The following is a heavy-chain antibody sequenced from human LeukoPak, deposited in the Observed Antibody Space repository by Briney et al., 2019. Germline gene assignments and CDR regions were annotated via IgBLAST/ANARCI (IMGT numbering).Heavy chain of an antibody. V-gene: IGHV4-4*07. D-gene: IGHD1-7*01. CDR1: GGSISSYY. CDR2: IYTSGST. Sequence: SETLSLTCTVSGGSISSYYWSWIRQPAGKGLEWIGRIYTSGSTNYNPSLKSRVTMSVDTSKNQFSLKLSSVTAADTAVYYCARDLPRNWNYGVDAFDIWGQGTMVTVSS. J-gene: IGHJ3*02. CDR3: ARDLPRNWNYGVDAFDI.